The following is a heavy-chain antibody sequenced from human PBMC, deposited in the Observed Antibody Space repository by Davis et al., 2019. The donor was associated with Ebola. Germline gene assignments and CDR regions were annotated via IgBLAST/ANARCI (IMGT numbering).Heavy chain of an antibody. J-gene: IGHJ4*02. Sequence: SETLSLTCTVSGGSISSSSYYWSWIRQPPGKGLEWIGEINHSGSTNYNPSLKSRVTISVDTSKNQFSLKLSSVTAADTAVYYCARTGTGEDFDYWGQGTLVTVSS. CDR3: ARTGTGEDFDY. CDR1: GGSISSSSYY. CDR2: INHSGST. D-gene: IGHD7-27*01. V-gene: IGHV4-39*07.